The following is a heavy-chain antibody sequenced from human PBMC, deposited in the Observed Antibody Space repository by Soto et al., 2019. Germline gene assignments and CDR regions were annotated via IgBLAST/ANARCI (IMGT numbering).Heavy chain of an antibody. CDR3: ARDRTPLLGSGYYFDY. CDR2: IWYDGSNK. CDR1: GFTFSSYG. J-gene: IGHJ4*02. Sequence: QVQLVESGGGVVQPGRSLRLSCAASGFTFSSYGMHWVRQAPGKGLEWVAVIWYDGSNKYYADSVKGRFTISRDNSKNTLYLHMNSLRAEDTAVYYCARDRTPLLGSGYYFDYWGQGTLVTVSS. D-gene: IGHD3-22*01. V-gene: IGHV3-33*01.